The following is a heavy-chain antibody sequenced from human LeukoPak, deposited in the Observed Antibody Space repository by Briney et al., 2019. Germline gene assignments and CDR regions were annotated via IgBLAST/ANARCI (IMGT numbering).Heavy chain of an antibody. V-gene: IGHV4-59*06. CDR2: IYYSGST. CDR1: GGSISTYY. D-gene: IGHD3-22*01. CDR3: ARIAVYYDRGWYFDL. J-gene: IGHJ2*01. Sequence: SETLSLTCSVSGGSISTYYWSWMRQPPGKGLEWIGYIYYSGSTYYNPSLKSRVTISVDTSKNQFSLKLSSVTAADTAVYYCARIAVYYDRGWYFDLWGRGTLVTVSS.